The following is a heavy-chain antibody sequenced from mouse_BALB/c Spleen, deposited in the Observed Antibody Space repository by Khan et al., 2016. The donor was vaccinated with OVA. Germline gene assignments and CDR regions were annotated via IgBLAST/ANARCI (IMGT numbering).Heavy chain of an antibody. Sequence: VRLQQSGAELVRPGALVKLSCKASGFNIKDYYMLWVKQRPEQGLEWIGWIDPENGNTIYDPKFQAKASITADTSSNTAYLQLSSLTSEDTAVYYCARRSYGNYCFAYWGQGTLVTVSA. D-gene: IGHD2-1*01. J-gene: IGHJ3*01. V-gene: IGHV14-1*02. CDR1: GFNIKDYY. CDR3: ARRSYGNYCFAY. CDR2: IDPENGNT.